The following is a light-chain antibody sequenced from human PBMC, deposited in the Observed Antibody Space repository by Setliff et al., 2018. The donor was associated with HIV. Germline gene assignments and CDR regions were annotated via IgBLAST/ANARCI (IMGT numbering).Light chain of an antibody. J-gene: IGLJ1*01. CDR1: SSDVGGYNY. CDR3: SSYTSSSILYV. CDR2: DVS. V-gene: IGLV2-14*03. Sequence: QSALIQPASVSGSPGQSITISCTGTSSDVGGYNYVSWYQQHPGKAPKPMIYDVSNRPSGVSNRFSGSKSGNTASLTISGLQAEDEADYYCSSYTSSSILYVFGTGTKVTVL.